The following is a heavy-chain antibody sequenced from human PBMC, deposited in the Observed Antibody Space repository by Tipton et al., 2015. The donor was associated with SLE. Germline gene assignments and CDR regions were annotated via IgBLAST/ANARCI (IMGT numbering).Heavy chain of an antibody. D-gene: IGHD3-22*01. Sequence: TLSLTCTVSGGSISFYYWTWVRQPPGKGLQWIGSIYYSGDTNYNPSLKTRVTISLDTPKKQFSLRLSSVTAADTALYYCARGTNYDSSGYYSYWGQGTLVTVSS. V-gene: IGHV4-59*08. J-gene: IGHJ4*02. CDR2: IYYSGDT. CDR3: ARGTNYDSSGYYSY. CDR1: GGSISFYY.